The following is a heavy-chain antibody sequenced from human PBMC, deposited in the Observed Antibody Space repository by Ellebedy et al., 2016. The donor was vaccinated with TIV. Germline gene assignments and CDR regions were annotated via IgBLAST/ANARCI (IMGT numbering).Heavy chain of an antibody. Sequence: GESLKISCALSGFTSNLYSITWVRQAPGKGLEWVSTITGRGDNTYYTDSVKGRFVISSDNSKNTVHLQMNSLTAEDTAMYFCARKMDVFDSWGQGTQVTVSS. J-gene: IGHJ5*01. D-gene: IGHD2-8*01. CDR2: ITGRGDNT. CDR3: ARKMDVFDS. CDR1: GFTSNLYS. V-gene: IGHV3-23*01.